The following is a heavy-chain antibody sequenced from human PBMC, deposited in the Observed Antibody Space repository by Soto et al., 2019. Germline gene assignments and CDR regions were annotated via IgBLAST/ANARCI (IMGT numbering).Heavy chain of an antibody. J-gene: IGHJ4*02. Sequence: PGGSLRLSCAASGFTFSSYGMHWVRQAPGKGLEWVAVISYDGSNKYYADSVKGRFTISRDNSKNTLYLQMNSLRAEDTAVYYCAKGRHPPSYPLDYWGQGTLVTVSS. CDR1: GFTFSSYG. CDR2: ISYDGSNK. D-gene: IGHD3-16*02. V-gene: IGHV3-30*18. CDR3: AKGRHPPSYPLDY.